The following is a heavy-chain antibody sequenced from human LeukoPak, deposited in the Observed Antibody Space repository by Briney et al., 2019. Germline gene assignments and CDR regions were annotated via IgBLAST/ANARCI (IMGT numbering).Heavy chain of an antibody. CDR3: AGGVGYCSGGSCYRILDYYYYYMDV. V-gene: IGHV4-59*01. CDR1: GGSISSYY. J-gene: IGHJ6*03. D-gene: IGHD2-15*01. CDR2: IYYSGST. Sequence: SETLSLTCTVSGGSISSYYWSWIRQPPGKGLEWIGYIYYSGSTNYNPSLKSRVTISVDTSKNQFSLKLSSVTAADTAVYHCAGGVGYCSGGSCYRILDYYYYYMDVWGKGTTVTVSS.